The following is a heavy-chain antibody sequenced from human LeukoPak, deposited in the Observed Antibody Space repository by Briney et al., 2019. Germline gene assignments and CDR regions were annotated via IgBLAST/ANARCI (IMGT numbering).Heavy chain of an antibody. D-gene: IGHD1-20*01. CDR1: GFTFSSYG. CDR2: ISSSSSYI. J-gene: IGHJ4*02. CDR3: AREGSNVYNWNDVWSMGGPDY. Sequence: GGSLRLSCAASGFTFSSYGMHWVRQAPGKGLEWVSSISSSSSYIYYADSVKGRFTISRDNAKNSLYLQMNSLRAEDTAVYYCAREGSNVYNWNDVWSMGGPDYWGQGTLVTVSS. V-gene: IGHV3-21*04.